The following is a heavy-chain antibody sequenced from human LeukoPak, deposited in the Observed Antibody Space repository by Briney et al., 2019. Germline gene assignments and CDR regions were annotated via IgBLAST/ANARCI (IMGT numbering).Heavy chain of an antibody. CDR1: GYTFTGYY. Sequence: ASVKVSCKASGYTFTGYYMHWVRQAPGQGLEWMGWISAYNGNTDYAQKLQGRVTMTTDTSTSTAYMELRSLRSDDTAVYYCARVGDYYDSSGYMDYWGQGTLVTVSS. CDR2: ISAYNGNT. J-gene: IGHJ4*02. CDR3: ARVGDYYDSSGYMDY. D-gene: IGHD3-22*01. V-gene: IGHV1-18*04.